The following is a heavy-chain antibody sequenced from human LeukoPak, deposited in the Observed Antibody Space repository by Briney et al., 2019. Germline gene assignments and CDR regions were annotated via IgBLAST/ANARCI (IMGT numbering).Heavy chain of an antibody. CDR3: AKGLVGDAYYFDY. CDR2: ISWNSGSI. J-gene: IGHJ4*02. V-gene: IGHV3-9*01. D-gene: IGHD1-26*01. CDR1: GFTFDDYA. Sequence: PGGSLRLSCATSGFTFDDYAMHSVRQAPGKGLGRVSGISWNSGSIGYADSVRGRFTSSRDNATSSLYLQMNSLRAEDTALYYCAKGLVGDAYYFDYWGQGTLVTVSS.